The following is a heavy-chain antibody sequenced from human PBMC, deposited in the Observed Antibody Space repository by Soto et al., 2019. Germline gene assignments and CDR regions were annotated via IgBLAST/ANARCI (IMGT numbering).Heavy chain of an antibody. D-gene: IGHD3-3*01. CDR1: GFTFSSYA. V-gene: IGHV3-30-3*01. J-gene: IGHJ3*02. CDR2: ISYDGSNK. CDR3: ARDGSSAPEYITILGVVSAFHI. Sequence: SLRLSCAASGFTFSSYAMHWVRQAPGKGLEWVAVISYDGSNKYYADSVKGRFTISRDNSKNTLYLQMNSLRAEDTAVYYCARDGSSAPEYITILGVVSAFHIWGQATMVTVS.